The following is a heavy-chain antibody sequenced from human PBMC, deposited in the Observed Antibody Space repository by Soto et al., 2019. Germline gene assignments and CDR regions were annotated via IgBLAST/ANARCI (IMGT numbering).Heavy chain of an antibody. D-gene: IGHD3-3*01. J-gene: IGHJ6*02. Sequence: GGSLRLSCAASGFTFDDYAMHWVRQAPGKGLEWVSLISGDGGSTYYADSVKGRFTISRDNSKNSLYLQMNSLRTEDTALYYCAKDISPYDFWSGYYRNYYYGMDVWGQGTTVTVSS. V-gene: IGHV3-43*02. CDR2: ISGDGGST. CDR3: AKDISPYDFWSGYYRNYYYGMDV. CDR1: GFTFDDYA.